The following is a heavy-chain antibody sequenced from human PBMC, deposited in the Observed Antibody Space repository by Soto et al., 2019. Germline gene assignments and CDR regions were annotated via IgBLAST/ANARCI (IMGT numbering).Heavy chain of an antibody. J-gene: IGHJ4*02. CDR3: VRHQRYSSGWYIDY. Sequence: SETLSLTCTVSGGSINSANYYWGWIRQPPGKGLEWIGNVYYRGTTYYNPSLKGRVTISVDTSKNQFSLKLSSVTAADSAVFFCVRHQRYSSGWYIDYWGQGTPVTVSS. V-gene: IGHV4-39*01. CDR2: VYYRGTT. D-gene: IGHD6-19*01. CDR1: GGSINSANYY.